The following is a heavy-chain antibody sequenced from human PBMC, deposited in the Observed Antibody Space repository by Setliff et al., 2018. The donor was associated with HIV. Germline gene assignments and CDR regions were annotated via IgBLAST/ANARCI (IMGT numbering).Heavy chain of an antibody. CDR2: TMPISGTP. CDR3: ARSPLVESNVFPGTRQYFQH. V-gene: IGHV1-69*13. D-gene: IGHD1-26*01. Sequence: SVKVSCKASGGTFSSYAIYWVRQAPGQGLEWMGGTMPISGTPNYAQKFQGRVTITAGESTNTAFMELTSLRSEDTAVYYRARSPLVESNVFPGTRQYFQHWGQGTLVTVSS. J-gene: IGHJ1*01. CDR1: GGTFSSYA.